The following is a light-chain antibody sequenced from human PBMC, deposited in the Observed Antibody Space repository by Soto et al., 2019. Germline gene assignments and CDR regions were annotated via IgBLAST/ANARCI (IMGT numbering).Light chain of an antibody. J-gene: IGKJ1*01. CDR1: QSVSSSY. CDR2: GAS. CDR3: QPYGSSPATT. V-gene: IGKV3-20*01. Sequence: EIVLTQSPGTLSLSPGERATLSCRASQSVSSSYLDWYQQKPGQAPRLLIYGASSRATGIPDRFSGSGSGTDFTLTISRLEPEDFAVYYCQPYGSSPATTFGQGTKVEIK.